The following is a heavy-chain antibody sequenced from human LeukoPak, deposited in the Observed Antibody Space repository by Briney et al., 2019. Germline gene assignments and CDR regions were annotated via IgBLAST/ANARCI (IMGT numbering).Heavy chain of an antibody. J-gene: IGHJ4*02. D-gene: IGHD3-16*01. CDR1: GFTFSSYA. V-gene: IGHV3-23*01. CDR3: ARGRRYDYVWGSYPFDY. Sequence: PGGSLRLSCAACGFTFSSYALSWVRQAPGKGLEWVSAISVSGGSAFYADSARGRFTISRDNSKNTLYLQMNSLRAEDTAVYYCARGRRYDYVWGSYPFDYWGQGTLVTVSS. CDR2: ISVSGGSA.